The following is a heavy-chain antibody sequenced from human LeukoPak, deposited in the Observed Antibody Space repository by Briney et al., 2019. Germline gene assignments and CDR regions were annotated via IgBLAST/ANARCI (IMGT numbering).Heavy chain of an antibody. CDR2: ISGSGGST. Sequence: GGSLRLSCAASGFTFSSYAMSWVRQAPGKGLEWVSAISGSGGSTYYADSVKGRFTISRDNSKNTLYVQMNSLRAEDTAVYYCARAKGYVWGSLHPYYFDYWGQGTLVTVSS. D-gene: IGHD3-16*01. J-gene: IGHJ4*02. CDR1: GFTFSSYA. CDR3: ARAKGYVWGSLHPYYFDY. V-gene: IGHV3-23*01.